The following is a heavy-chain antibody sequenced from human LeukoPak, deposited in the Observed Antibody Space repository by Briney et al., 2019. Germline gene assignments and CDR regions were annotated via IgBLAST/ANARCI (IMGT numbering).Heavy chain of an antibody. J-gene: IGHJ4*02. D-gene: IGHD2-15*01. CDR1: GGSISSYY. V-gene: IGHV4-4*07. CDR2: IYTSGNT. CDR3: ARVDLRAAFFDY. Sequence: SETLSLTCTVSGGSISSYYWPWIRQPAGKGLEWIGRIYTSGNTGYNPSLKSRVTMSVDTSKNQFSLNLSSVTAADTAVYYCARVDLRAAFFDYWGQGTLVTVSS.